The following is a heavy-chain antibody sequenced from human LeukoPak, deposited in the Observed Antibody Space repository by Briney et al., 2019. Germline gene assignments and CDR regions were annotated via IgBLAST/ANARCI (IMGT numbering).Heavy chain of an antibody. CDR1: GGSISSGDYS. V-gene: IGHV4-30-2*01. CDR3: ARAVGSFDWLPLFDY. D-gene: IGHD3-9*01. J-gene: IGHJ4*02. Sequence: PSETLSLTCAVSGGSISSGDYSWSWIRQPPGKGLEWIGNIYHSGITYYTPSLKSRVTISVDTSKNQFYLKLSSVTAADTAVYYCARAVGSFDWLPLFDYWGQGTLVTVSS. CDR2: IYHSGIT.